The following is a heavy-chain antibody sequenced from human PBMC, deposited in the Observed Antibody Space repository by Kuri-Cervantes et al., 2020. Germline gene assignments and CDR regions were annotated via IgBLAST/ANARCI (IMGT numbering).Heavy chain of an antibody. CDR1: GFTFSSYA. D-gene: IGHD5-24*01. V-gene: IGHV3-30-3*01. CDR2: ISYDGSNK. Sequence: GGSLRLSCAASGFTFSSYAMHWVRQAPGKGLEWVAVISYDGSNKYYADSVKGRFTISRDNSKNTLYLQMNSLRAEDTAVYYCAQSGDGYNGPFVYWGQGTLVTVSS. CDR3: AQSGDGYNGPFVY. J-gene: IGHJ4*02.